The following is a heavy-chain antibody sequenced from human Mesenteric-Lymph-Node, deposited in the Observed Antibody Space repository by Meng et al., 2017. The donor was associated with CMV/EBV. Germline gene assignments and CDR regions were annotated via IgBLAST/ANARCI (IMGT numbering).Heavy chain of an antibody. V-gene: IGHV3-11*01. CDR2: ISSSGSTI. CDR1: GFTFSDYY. Sequence: GGSLRLSCAAAGFTFSDYYMIWIRQAPGKGLEWVSYISSSGSTIYYADSVKGRFTISRDNAKHSLYLQMNSLRAEDTALYYCAKDKHDFWSGYFANDAFDIWGQGTMVTVSS. J-gene: IGHJ3*02. CDR3: AKDKHDFWSGYFANDAFDI. D-gene: IGHD3-3*01.